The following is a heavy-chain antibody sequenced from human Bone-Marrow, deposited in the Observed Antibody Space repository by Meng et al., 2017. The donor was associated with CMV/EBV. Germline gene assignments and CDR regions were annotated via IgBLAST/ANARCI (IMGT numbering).Heavy chain of an antibody. V-gene: IGHV3-21*01. CDR2: ISSSRSYI. CDR3: ASVEYDSWSGYFDY. D-gene: IGHD3-3*01. Sequence: GESLKISCAASGFTFSSYSMHWVRQAPGKGLEWVASISSSRSYIYYADSVKGRFTISRDNTKNSLYLQMNSLRAEDTAVYYWASVEYDSWSGYFDYWGQGTLVTVSS. J-gene: IGHJ4*02. CDR1: GFTFSSYS.